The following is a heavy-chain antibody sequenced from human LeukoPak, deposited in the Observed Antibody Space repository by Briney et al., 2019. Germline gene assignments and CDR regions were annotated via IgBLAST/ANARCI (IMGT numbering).Heavy chain of an antibody. Sequence: QPGRSLRLSCAASGFTFSSYAMHRVRQAPGKGLEWVAVISYDGSNKYYADSVKGRFTISRDNSKNTLYLQMNSLRAEDTAVYYCARGGGYGGNRFDYWGQGTLVTVSS. CDR2: ISYDGSNK. CDR1: GFTFSSYA. J-gene: IGHJ4*02. CDR3: ARGGGYGGNRFDY. D-gene: IGHD4-23*01. V-gene: IGHV3-30-3*01.